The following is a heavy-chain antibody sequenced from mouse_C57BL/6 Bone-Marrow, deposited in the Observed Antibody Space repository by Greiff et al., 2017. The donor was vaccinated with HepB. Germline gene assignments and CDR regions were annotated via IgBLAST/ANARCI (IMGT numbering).Heavy chain of an antibody. CDR2: ISYDGSN. CDR3: ASLRVFAY. V-gene: IGHV3-6*01. J-gene: IGHJ3*01. CDR1: GYSITSGYY. Sequence: EVKLMESGPGLVKPSQSLSLTCSVTGYSITSGYYWNWIRQFPGNKLEWMGYISYDGSNNYNPSLKNRISITRDTSKNQFFLKLNSVTTEDTATYYCASLRVFAYWGQGTLVTVSA.